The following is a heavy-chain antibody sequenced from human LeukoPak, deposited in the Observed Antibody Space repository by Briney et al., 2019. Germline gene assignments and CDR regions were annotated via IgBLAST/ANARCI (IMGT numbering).Heavy chain of an antibody. J-gene: IGHJ5*02. D-gene: IGHD3-10*01. CDR2: IYYSGST. V-gene: IGHV4-59*01. Sequence: PSETLSLTCTVSGGSISSYYWSWIRQPPGKGLEWIGHIYYSGSTNYNPSLKSRVTISVDTSKNQFSLKLSSVTAADTAVYYCATAGQGRYNWFDPWGQGTLDTVSS. CDR3: ATAGQGRYNWFDP. CDR1: GGSISSYY.